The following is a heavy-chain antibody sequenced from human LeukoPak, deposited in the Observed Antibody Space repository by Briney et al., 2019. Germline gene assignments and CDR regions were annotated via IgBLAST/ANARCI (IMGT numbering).Heavy chain of an antibody. Sequence: ETLSLTCSVSGGSIRSYYWSWIRQPPGKGLEWVANIKQDGSEKKYLDFVKGRFTISRDNAKNSMYLQMNSLRAEDTAVYYCARDEIYYDILTGYRHFDYWGQGTLVTVFS. D-gene: IGHD3-9*01. CDR1: GGSIRSYY. V-gene: IGHV3-7*01. CDR3: ARDEIYYDILTGYRHFDY. CDR2: IKQDGSEK. J-gene: IGHJ4*02.